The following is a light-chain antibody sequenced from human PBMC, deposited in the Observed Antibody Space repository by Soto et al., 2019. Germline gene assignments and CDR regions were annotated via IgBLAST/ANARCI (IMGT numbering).Light chain of an antibody. CDR3: QQRSNWPT. CDR1: QSVSSY. CDR2: DAS. V-gene: IGKV3-11*01. J-gene: IGKJ3*01. Sequence: IVLTHSPATLSLSPGEIATLSFRASQSVSSYLAWYQQKPGQAPRLLIYDASNRATGIPARFSGSGSGTDFTLTISSLEPEDFAVYYCQQRSNWPTFGPGTKVDIK.